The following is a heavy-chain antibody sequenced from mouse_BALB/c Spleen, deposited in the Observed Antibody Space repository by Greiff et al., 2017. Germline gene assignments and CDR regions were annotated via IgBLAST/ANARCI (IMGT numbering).Heavy chain of an antibody. D-gene: IGHD2-3*01. V-gene: IGHV3-2*02. J-gene: IGHJ4*01. CDR2: ISYSGST. CDR3: AGYDGYLYAMDY. CDR1: GYSITSDYA. Sequence: EVKLQESGPGLVKPSQSLSLTCTVTGYSITSDYAWNWIRQFPGNKLEWMGYISYSGSTSYNPSLKSRISITRDTSKNQFFLQLNSVTTEDTATYYCAGYDGYLYAMDYWGQGTSVTVSS.